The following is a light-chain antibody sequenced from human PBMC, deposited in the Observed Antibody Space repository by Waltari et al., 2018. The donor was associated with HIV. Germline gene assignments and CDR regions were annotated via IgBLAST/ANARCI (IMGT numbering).Light chain of an antibody. J-gene: IGLJ1*01. CDR2: KDSQRPTGPDPRPLVCEGN. CDR3: VGWDSRLSGYV. Sequence: QSVLTQPPSASGTPGQRVTISCSGSSSNIENDNVYWYHKLTGAAPRLPIYKDSQRPTGPDPRPLVCEGNQRPSGVPGRFTVSQSGTSASLAIGGLRSEDEADYYCVGWDSRLSGYVFGSGTKVTVL. CDR1: SSNIENDN. V-gene: IGLV1-47*01.